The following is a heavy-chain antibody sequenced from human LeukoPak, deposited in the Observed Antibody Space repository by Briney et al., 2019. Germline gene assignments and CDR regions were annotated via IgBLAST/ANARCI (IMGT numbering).Heavy chain of an antibody. CDR1: GFTFSSYA. V-gene: IGHV3-23*01. J-gene: IGHJ3*02. D-gene: IGHD1-26*01. CDR2: ISGSGGST. Sequence: GGSLRLSCAASGFTFSSYAMSWVRQAPGKGLEWVSAISGSGGSTYYADSVKGRFTISGDNSKNTLYLQMNSLRAEDTAVYYCAKGKWRGDAFDIWGQGTMVTVSS. CDR3: AKGKWRGDAFDI.